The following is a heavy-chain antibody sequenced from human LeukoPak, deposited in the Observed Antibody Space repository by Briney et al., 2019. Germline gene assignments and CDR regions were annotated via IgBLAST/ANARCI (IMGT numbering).Heavy chain of an antibody. D-gene: IGHD1-26*01. CDR3: ARDLIVGAPDY. V-gene: IGHV3-7*01. Sequence: GGSLRLSCAASGFTFSSYWMSWVRQAPGKGLEWVANIKQDGSEKYYVDSVKGRFTISRDNAKNTLYLQMNSLRAEDTAVYYCARDLIVGAPDYWGQGTLVTVSS. J-gene: IGHJ4*02. CDR2: IKQDGSEK. CDR1: GFTFSSYW.